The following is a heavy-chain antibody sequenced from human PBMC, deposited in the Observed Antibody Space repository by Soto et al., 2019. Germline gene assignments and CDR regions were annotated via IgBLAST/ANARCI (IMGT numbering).Heavy chain of an antibody. D-gene: IGHD2-21*01. V-gene: IGHV4-4*02. CDR2: IYRYGST. J-gene: IGHJ5*02. CDR1: GGSLSSCNW. CDR3: SGGGRPGQIDWFDP. Sequence: QVQLQESGPRLVKPSGTLSLTCAVYGGSLSSCNWWSWVRQPPGKGLEWIGEIYRYGSTSYNPSLKGRVTIAVDKSKNQISLKITSLTAADPAVYFCSGGGRPGQIDWFDPWGQGILVTVSS.